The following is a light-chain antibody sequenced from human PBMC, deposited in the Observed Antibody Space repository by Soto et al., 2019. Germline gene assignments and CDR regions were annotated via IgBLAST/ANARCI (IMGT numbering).Light chain of an antibody. CDR1: QSVSSN. CDR2: GAS. V-gene: IGKV3-15*01. J-gene: IGKJ2*01. Sequence: EIVMTQSPATLSVSPGERATLSCRASQSVSSNLAWYQQKPGQAPRLLIYGASTRATGIPARFSGSGSGTEFILTISSVQSEDFAVYSCQQYNNWPLMYTFGQGTKLEIK. CDR3: QQYNNWPLMYT.